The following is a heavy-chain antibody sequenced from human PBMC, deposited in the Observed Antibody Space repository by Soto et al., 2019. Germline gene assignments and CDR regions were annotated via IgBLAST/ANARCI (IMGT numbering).Heavy chain of an antibody. CDR1: GGSISSGGYY. V-gene: IGHV4-31*03. CDR3: ARELRFGEDYYGMDV. Sequence: QVQLQESGPGLVKPSQTLSLTCTVSGGSISSGGYYWSWIRQHPGKGLEWIGYIYYSGSTYYNPSLKSRVTITVDTSKNQFSLKLSSVTAADTAVYYCARELRFGEDYYGMDVWGQGTTVTVSS. CDR2: IYYSGST. J-gene: IGHJ6*02. D-gene: IGHD3-10*01.